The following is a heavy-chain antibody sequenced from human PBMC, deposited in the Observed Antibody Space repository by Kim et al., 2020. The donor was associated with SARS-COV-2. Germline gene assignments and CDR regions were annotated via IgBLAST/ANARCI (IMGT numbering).Heavy chain of an antibody. D-gene: IGHD5-18*01. Sequence: GGSLRLSCAASGFTFSSYSMNWVRQAPGKGLEWVSSISSSSSYIYYADSVKGRFTISRDNAKNSLYLQMNSLRAEDTAVYYCARDRPSGYSYGYVLGGMDVWGQGTTVTVSS. J-gene: IGHJ6*02. CDR3: ARDRPSGYSYGYVLGGMDV. CDR1: GFTFSSYS. CDR2: ISSSSSYI. V-gene: IGHV3-21*01.